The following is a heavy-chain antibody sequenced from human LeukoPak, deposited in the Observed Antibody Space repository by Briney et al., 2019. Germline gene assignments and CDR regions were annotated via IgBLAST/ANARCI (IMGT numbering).Heavy chain of an antibody. CDR3: ASGGAVTTGYGYFDL. J-gene: IGHJ2*01. CDR2: IYHSGST. CDR1: GGSISSGGYS. D-gene: IGHD4-17*01. V-gene: IGHV4-30-2*01. Sequence: SQTLSRNCAVSGGSISSGGYSWSWIGQPPGKGLEWIGYIYHSGSTYYNLSLKSRVTISVDRSKNQFSLKLSSVTAADPAVYYCASGGAVTTGYGYFDLWGRGTLVTVSS.